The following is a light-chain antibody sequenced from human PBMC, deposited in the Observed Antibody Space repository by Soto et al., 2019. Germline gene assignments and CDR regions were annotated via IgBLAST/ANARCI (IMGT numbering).Light chain of an antibody. J-gene: IGLJ1*01. V-gene: IGLV2-14*03. Sequence: QSVLTQPASVSGSPGQSVTISCTGTSSDVGAYKYVSWYQTHPGKAPKLMIYGVSNRPSGISNRFSGSKSGNTAFLTISGLQHEDEADYYCSSFTGPTTLDVFATGTKLTVL. CDR1: SSDVGAYKY. CDR3: SSFTGPTTLDV. CDR2: GVS.